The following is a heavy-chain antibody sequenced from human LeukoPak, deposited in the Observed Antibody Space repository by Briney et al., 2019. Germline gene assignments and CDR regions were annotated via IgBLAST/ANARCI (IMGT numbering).Heavy chain of an antibody. CDR3: ATDSNSAYVSVGPNN. Sequence: GGSLRLSCQTSGFVFSNYGMHWVRQAPGKGLEWVAYVRYDASNEYYADSVKGRFTISRDNSRDTVYLHMNSLRDADTGVYSCATDSNSAYVSVGPNNWVLGTLVTVSS. V-gene: IGHV3-30*02. CDR2: VRYDASNE. D-gene: IGHD2/OR15-2a*01. CDR1: GFVFSNYG. J-gene: IGHJ4*02.